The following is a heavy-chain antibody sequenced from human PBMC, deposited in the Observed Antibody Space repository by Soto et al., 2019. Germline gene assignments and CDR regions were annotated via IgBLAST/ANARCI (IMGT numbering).Heavy chain of an antibody. CDR2: ISGSGGST. V-gene: IGHV3-23*01. D-gene: IGHD2-2*01. CDR1: GFTFSSYA. J-gene: IGHJ6*02. CDR3: AKRVVVPAARGYGMDV. Sequence: GWSLRLSCAASGFTFSSYAMSWVRQAPGKGLEWVSAISGSGGSTYYADSVKGRFTISRDNSKNTLYLQMNSLRAEDTAVYYCAKRVVVPAARGYGMDVWGQGTTVTVSS.